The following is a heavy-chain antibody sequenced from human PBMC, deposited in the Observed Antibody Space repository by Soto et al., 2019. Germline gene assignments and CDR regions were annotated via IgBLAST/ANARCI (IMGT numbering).Heavy chain of an antibody. CDR3: ARDQEPSTLYYDYFFLYV. J-gene: IGHJ6*03. Sequence: QVQLVQSGAEVKKPGASVTVSCTSSGYTFTSYYIHWVRQAPGQGLAWMGIINPSGGSTSYAQKFQDIVTMTRDASTSTVYMEVGGLRSEDTDVFYCARDQEPSTLYYDYFFLYVWGKGTTVTLS. CDR1: GYTFTSYY. CDR2: INPSGGST. V-gene: IGHV1-46*03.